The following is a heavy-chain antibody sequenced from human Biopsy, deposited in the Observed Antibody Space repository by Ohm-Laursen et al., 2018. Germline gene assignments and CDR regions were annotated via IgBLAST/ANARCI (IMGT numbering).Heavy chain of an antibody. V-gene: IGHV3-9*01. CDR1: GFTVSSKY. D-gene: IGHD6-19*01. Sequence: SLRLSCTASGFTVSSKYMSWVRQAPGKGLEWVSGISWNSNNIVYADSVKGRFTISRDNARNSLYLQIKSLRTEDTAFYYCAKDTFADLRGPSGWYGVDYWGQGTMVTVSS. CDR2: ISWNSNNI. CDR3: AKDTFADLRGPSGWYGVDY. J-gene: IGHJ4*02.